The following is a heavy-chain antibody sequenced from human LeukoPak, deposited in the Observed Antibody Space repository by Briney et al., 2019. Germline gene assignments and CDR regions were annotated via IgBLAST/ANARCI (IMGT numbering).Heavy chain of an antibody. CDR3: ARGRRGSGKGFFDY. CDR2: INHSGST. V-gene: IGHV4-34*01. CDR1: GGSFSGYY. D-gene: IGHD3-10*01. Sequence: PSETLSPTCAVYGGSFSGYYWSWIRQPPGKGLEWIGEINHSGSTNYNPSLKSRVTISVDTSKSQFSLKLSSVTAADTAVYYCARGRRGSGKGFFDYWGQGTLVTVSS. J-gene: IGHJ4*02.